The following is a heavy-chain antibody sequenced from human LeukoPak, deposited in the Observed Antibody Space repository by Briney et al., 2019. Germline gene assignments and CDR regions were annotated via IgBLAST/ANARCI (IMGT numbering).Heavy chain of an antibody. CDR1: GGSLNSDY. V-gene: IGHV4-59*01. Sequence: SETLSLTCTCSGGSLNSDYWRWLRQPAAKGLEGIGYIYHSGCTNYNPSLESRVTISVDRSKRHFSLELRTVTAADTAVYYCARDGIDKVGFDYWGQGALVSVSS. D-gene: IGHD1-14*01. CDR2: IYHSGCT. CDR3: ARDGIDKVGFDY. J-gene: IGHJ4*02.